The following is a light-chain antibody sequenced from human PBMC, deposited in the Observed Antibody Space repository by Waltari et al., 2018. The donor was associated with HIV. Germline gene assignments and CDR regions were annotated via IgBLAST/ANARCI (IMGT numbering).Light chain of an antibody. CDR3: QAWDSSAVYV. V-gene: IGLV3-1*01. Sequence: SYELSQIPSVSVSPGQTASIPCSGDKLGDKYVSWYQQKPGQSPVVVMYQDNERPSGIPGRFSGSNSGNTGTLTISGAQAMDEAEYYCQAWDSSAVYVFGTGTKVTVL. CDR2: QDN. CDR1: KLGDKY. J-gene: IGLJ1*01.